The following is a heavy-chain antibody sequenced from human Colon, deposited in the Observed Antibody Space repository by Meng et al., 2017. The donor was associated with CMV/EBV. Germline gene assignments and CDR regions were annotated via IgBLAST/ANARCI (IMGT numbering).Heavy chain of an antibody. Sequence: GESLKISCAASGFTFSSYAMSWVRQAPGKGLEWVSAISGSGGSTYYADSVKGRFTISRDNSKNTPYLQMNSLRAEDTAVYYCAKEASYDSSGYGFDYWGQGTLVTVFS. V-gene: IGHV3-23*01. CDR1: GFTFSSYA. CDR3: AKEASYDSSGYGFDY. D-gene: IGHD3-22*01. J-gene: IGHJ4*02. CDR2: ISGSGGST.